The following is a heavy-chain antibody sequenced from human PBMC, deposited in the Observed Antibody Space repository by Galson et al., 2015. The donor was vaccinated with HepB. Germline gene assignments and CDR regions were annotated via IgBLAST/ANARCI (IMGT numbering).Heavy chain of an antibody. D-gene: IGHD3-16*01. Sequence: SLRLSCAASGFTLSNYSLHWVRQPPGKGLEWVAVMSHDGNKYYADSVKGRFTISRDTSQSALYLQLSSLRVEDTAVYYCARDRETRIGFFWGIIKGGHFDCWGPGTLVTVST. J-gene: IGHJ4*02. CDR3: ARDRETRIGFFWGIIKGGHFDC. V-gene: IGHV3-30*14. CDR1: GFTLSNYS. CDR2: MSHDGNK.